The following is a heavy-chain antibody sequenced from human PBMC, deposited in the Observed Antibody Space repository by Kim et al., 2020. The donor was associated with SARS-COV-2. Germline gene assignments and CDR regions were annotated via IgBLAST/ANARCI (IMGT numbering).Heavy chain of an antibody. CDR1: KFTFSSSW. Sequence: GGSLRLSCAASKFTFSSSWMNWVRQAPGKGLEWVANIKQDGSEKYYVDSVKGRFTISRDNAKNSLYLQMNSLRPEDTAVYYCARTFVDASGAYYRPLDYWGQGTLVIVSS. CDR3: ARTFVDASGAYYRPLDY. D-gene: IGHD3-10*01. CDR2: IKQDGSEK. J-gene: IGHJ4*02. V-gene: IGHV3-7*01.